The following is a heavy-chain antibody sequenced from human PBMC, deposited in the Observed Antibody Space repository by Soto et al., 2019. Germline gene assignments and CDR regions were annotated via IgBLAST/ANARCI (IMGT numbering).Heavy chain of an antibody. J-gene: IGHJ4*02. Sequence: SETLSLTGNVSGGAFSPNYWSWVRQPPGKGLEWIGEIYSSGSPHYNPSLKSRVTISVDTSKNQFSLKVSSVPAADTAVYYCASKPYNWNIWMVYWGPGILVT. CDR2: IYSSGSP. CDR1: GGAFSPNY. CDR3: ASKPYNWNIWMVY. D-gene: IGHD1-1*01. V-gene: IGHV4-4*09.